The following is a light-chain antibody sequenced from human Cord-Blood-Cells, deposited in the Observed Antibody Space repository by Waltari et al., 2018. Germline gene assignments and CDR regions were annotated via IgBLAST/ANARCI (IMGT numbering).Light chain of an antibody. V-gene: IGLV1-44*01. CDR1: SSNIGSHT. CDR3: AAWDDSLNGPV. CDR2: SNN. Sequence: QSVLTQPPSASGTPGQRVTISCSGSSSNIGSHTVTLYQQLPGTAPKLLIYSNNQRPSGVPDRFSGSKSGTSASLAISGLQSEDEADYYCAAWDDSLNGPVFGGGTKLTVL. J-gene: IGLJ3*02.